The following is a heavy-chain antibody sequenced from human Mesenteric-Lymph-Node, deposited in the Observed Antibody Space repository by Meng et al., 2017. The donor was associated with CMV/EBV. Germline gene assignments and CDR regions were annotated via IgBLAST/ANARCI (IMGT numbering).Heavy chain of an antibody. J-gene: IGHJ6*02. CDR2: INPSGGST. D-gene: IGHD3-3*01. CDR1: GDTFSARY. Sequence: ASVKVSCKVSGDTFSARYMHWVRQAPGQGLEWMGIINPSGGSTSYAQKFQGRVTMTRDTSTSTVYMELSSLRSEDTAVYYCARRDFWSGYGYYYYGMDVWGQGTTVTGSS. V-gene: IGHV1-46*01. CDR3: ARRDFWSGYGYYYYGMDV.